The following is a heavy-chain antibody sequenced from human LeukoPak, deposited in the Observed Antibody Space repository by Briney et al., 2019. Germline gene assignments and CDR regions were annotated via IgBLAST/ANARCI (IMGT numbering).Heavy chain of an antibody. CDR1: GYTFTGYY. J-gene: IGHJ5*02. D-gene: IGHD3-10*01. V-gene: IGHV1-2*02. Sequence: ASVDVSCKASGYTFTGYYMQWVRQAPGQGLEWMGWINPDSGGTNYAQKFQGRVTMTRDTSISTAYMELSRLTSDDTAVYYCARGYRPGDLPIFGPWGKGTQVTVSS. CDR3: ARGYRPGDLPIFGP. CDR2: INPDSGGT.